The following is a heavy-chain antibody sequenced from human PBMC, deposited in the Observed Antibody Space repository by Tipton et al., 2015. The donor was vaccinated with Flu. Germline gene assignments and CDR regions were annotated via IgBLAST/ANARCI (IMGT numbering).Heavy chain of an antibody. CDR3: ARVGGDYYDSSDYERLDY. J-gene: IGHJ4*02. D-gene: IGHD3-22*01. CDR2: IIPIFGTA. CDR1: GGTFSSYA. Sequence: QLVQSGAEVKKPGSSVKVSCKASGGTFSSYAISWVRQAPGQGLEWMGRIIPIFGTANYAQKFQGRVTITADESTSTAYMELSSLRSEDTAVYYCARVGGDYYDSSDYERLDYWGQGTLVTVSS. V-gene: IGHV1-69*18.